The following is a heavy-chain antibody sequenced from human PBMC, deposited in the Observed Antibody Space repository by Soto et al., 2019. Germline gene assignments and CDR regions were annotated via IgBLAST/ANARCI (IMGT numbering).Heavy chain of an antibody. V-gene: IGHV5-10-1*01. J-gene: IGHJ6*02. CDR1: GYIFTSYW. Sequence: PGESLKISCNGSGYIFTSYWISWVRQMPGKGLEWMGRIDPSDSYTNYSPSFQGHVTISADKSISTAYLQWSSLKASDTAMYYCARPRIMSTSPYYGMDVWGQGTTVTVSS. CDR3: ARPRIMSTSPYYGMDV. D-gene: IGHD2-15*01. CDR2: IDPSDSYT.